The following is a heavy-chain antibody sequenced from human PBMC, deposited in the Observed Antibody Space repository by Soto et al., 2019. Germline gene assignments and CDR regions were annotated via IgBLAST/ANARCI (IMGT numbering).Heavy chain of an antibody. V-gene: IGHV4-59*08. CDR3: ARAVGDPLYYLDY. D-gene: IGHD6-19*01. Sequence: QVQLQESGPGLVRPSATLSLTCTVSSDSISSYNWIWIRQSPGKGLEWIGYTDYSGNTNYNPSLKIRATISGDTSKNLFSLRLSSVTAADTAVYYCARAVGDPLYYLDYWCQGTLVTVSS. CDR1: SDSISSYN. J-gene: IGHJ4*02. CDR2: TDYSGNT.